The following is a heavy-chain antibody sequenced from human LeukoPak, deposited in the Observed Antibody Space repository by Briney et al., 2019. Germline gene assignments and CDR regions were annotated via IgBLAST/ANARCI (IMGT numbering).Heavy chain of an antibody. Sequence: PGGSLRLSCAASGFTFSSYAMSWVRQAPGKGLEWVSAISGSGGSTYYADSVKGRFTISRDNSKNTLYLQMNSLRAEDTAVYYCAKLLLSGGALRPLYFDYWGQGTLVTVSS. D-gene: IGHD2-15*01. V-gene: IGHV3-23*01. CDR2: ISGSGGST. CDR3: AKLLLSGGALRPLYFDY. J-gene: IGHJ4*02. CDR1: GFTFSSYA.